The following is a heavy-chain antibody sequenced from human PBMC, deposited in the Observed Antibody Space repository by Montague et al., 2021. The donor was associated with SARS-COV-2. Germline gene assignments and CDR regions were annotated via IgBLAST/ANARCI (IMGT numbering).Heavy chain of an antibody. Sequence: SLRLSCAASGFSFSSFAMTWVRQAAGKGLEWVSTVSGSGSNKYYRDSVKGRFIISRDNSKDTLFLQMNSLRAEDTAVYFCAKEGNISSEYYGMDVWGQGTTVSVSS. V-gene: IGHV3-23*01. J-gene: IGHJ6*02. CDR1: GFSFSSFA. CDR3: AKEGNISSEYYGMDV. D-gene: IGHD6-6*01. CDR2: VSGSGSNK.